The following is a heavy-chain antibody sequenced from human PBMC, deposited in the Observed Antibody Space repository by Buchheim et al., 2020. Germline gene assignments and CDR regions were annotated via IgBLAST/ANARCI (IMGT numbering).Heavy chain of an antibody. D-gene: IGHD3-10*01. Sequence: QVQLVQSGAEVKKPGSSVKVSCKASGGTLSTYAISWMRQAPGQGLEWMGGIIPISGTPNYAQKLQGRVTITADRSTSTAYLELSSLRSEDTAVYYCARDEREYGSGGYYSYYYGMDVWGQGTT. CDR2: IIPISGTP. CDR3: ARDEREYGSGGYYSYYYGMDV. CDR1: GGTLSTYA. J-gene: IGHJ6*02. V-gene: IGHV1-69*06.